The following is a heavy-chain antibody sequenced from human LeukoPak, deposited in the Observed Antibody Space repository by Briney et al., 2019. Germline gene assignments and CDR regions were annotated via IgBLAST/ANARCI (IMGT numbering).Heavy chain of an antibody. D-gene: IGHD3-10*01. CDR3: ARGLDYYGSGSYMNY. J-gene: IGHJ4*02. CDR2: INHSGST. V-gene: IGHV4-34*01. Sequence: SETLSLTCAVYGGSFSGYYWSWIRQPPGKGLEWIGEINHSGSTNYNPSLKSRVTISVDTSKNQFSLKLSSVTAADTAVYYCARGLDYYGSGSYMNYWGQGTQVTVSS. CDR1: GGSFSGYY.